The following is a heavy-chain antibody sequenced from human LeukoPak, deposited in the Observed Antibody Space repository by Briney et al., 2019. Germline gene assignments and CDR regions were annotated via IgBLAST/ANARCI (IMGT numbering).Heavy chain of an antibody. CDR3: ARVADPNSGYDLGSDDY. CDR2: INPNSGGT. Sequence: ASVKVSCKASGYTFTGYYMHWVRQAPGQGLEWMGWINPNSGGTNYAQKFQGRVTMTRDTSISTAYMELSRLRSDDTAVYYCARVADPNSGYDLGSDDYWGQGTLVTVSS. D-gene: IGHD5-12*01. CDR1: GYTFTGYY. V-gene: IGHV1-2*02. J-gene: IGHJ4*02.